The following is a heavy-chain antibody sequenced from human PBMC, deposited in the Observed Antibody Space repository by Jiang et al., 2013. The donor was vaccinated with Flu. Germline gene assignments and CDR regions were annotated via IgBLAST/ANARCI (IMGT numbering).Heavy chain of an antibody. V-gene: IGHV3-66*01. CDR3: ARRELLVRDGMDV. Sequence: LVESGGGLVQPGGSLRLSCAASGFTVSSNNMNWVRQAPGKGLEWVSVIYSGGYIYYADSVKGRFTISRDNSKNTLYLQMNSLRSDDTAVYYCARRELLVRDGMDVWGQGTTVTVSS. D-gene: IGHD6-13*01. CDR1: GFTVSSNN. CDR2: IYSGGYI. J-gene: IGHJ6*02.